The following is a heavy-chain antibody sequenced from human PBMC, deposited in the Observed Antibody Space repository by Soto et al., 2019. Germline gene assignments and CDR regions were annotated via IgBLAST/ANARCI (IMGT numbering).Heavy chain of an antibody. CDR3: ARLGTGYSNNWFDP. J-gene: IGHJ5*02. Sequence: SETLSLTCTVSGGSISSYYWGWVRQPPGKGLEWIGDIYYSGSTNYNPSPKSRVTISVDTSKNQFSLKLSSVTAADTAVYYCARLGTGYSNNWFDPWGQGTLVTVSS. D-gene: IGHD3-9*01. CDR1: GGSISSYY. V-gene: IGHV4-59*01. CDR2: IYYSGST.